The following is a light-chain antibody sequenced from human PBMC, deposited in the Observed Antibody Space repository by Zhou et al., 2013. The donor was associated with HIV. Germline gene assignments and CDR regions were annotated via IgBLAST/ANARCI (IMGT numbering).Light chain of an antibody. CDR1: QRISSY. V-gene: IGKV1-39*01. CDR2: AAS. CDR3: QQAYSVPLT. Sequence: DIQMTQSPSSLSASVGDRVNITCRASQRISSYLNWYQQKPGKAPKLLIYAASSLQSGVPSRFSGSGSGTDFTLTISSLQPEDSATYYCQQAYSVPLTFGGGTKVEIK. J-gene: IGKJ4*01.